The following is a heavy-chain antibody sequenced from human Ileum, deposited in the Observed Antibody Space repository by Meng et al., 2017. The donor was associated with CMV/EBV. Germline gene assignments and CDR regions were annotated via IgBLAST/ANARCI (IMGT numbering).Heavy chain of an antibody. CDR3: ERDCGHENNSSSSDY. CDR2: IHHTGRT. CDR1: GASLTIDNYF. J-gene: IGHJ4*02. Sequence: SETLSPTCTVSGASLTIDNYFWGWSRQAPGKGLEWIGTIHHTGRTYYNPSCLNRVTISMDKSKGQFSLKLSSVTAADTAIYLCERDCGHENNSSSSDYWGQGTLVTVSS. V-gene: IGHV4-39*07. D-gene: IGHD6-6*01.